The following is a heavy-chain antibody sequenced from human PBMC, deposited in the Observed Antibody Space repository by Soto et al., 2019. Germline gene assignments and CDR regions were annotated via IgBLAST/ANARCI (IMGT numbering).Heavy chain of an antibody. CDR3: AKATATGGGAFEI. Sequence: RGSLRLSCVASGFTFSGHAMSWVRQAPGKGLEWVSSISDSGIHTYYPDSVTGRFTISRDTSKNTVYLQMNSLTAGDTAFYYCAKATATGGGAFEIYGQGTMVTVSS. CDR2: ISDSGIHT. V-gene: IGHV3-23*01. J-gene: IGHJ3*02. CDR1: GFTFSGHA. D-gene: IGHD2-8*02.